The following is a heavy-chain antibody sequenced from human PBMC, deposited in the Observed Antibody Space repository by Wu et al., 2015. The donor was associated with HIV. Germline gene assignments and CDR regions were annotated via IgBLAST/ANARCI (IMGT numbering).Heavy chain of an antibody. CDR1: GGTFSSYA. V-gene: IGHV1-69*12. D-gene: IGHD3-10*01. CDR2: ITPLFGTT. Sequence: QVQLVQSGAEVKKPGSSVKVSCKASGGTFSSYAINWVRQAPGQGLEWMGGITPLFGTTNYAQKFRDRVTITADGSTSTVYMELSSLRSEDTALYFCATAAVPTAYPYYYNMDVWGSGTTVIVSS. CDR3: ATAAVPTAYPYYYNMDV. J-gene: IGHJ6*03.